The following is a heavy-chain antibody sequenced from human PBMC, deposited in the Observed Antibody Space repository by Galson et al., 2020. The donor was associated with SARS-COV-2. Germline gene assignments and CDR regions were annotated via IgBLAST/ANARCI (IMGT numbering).Heavy chain of an antibody. CDR1: GFTFSSYA. D-gene: IGHD2-8*01. Sequence: TGGSLRLSCAASGFTFSSYAMSWVRQAPGKGGLHCVSAIGNSGGSTYYADSVKGRFTISRDNSKNTLYLQMNSLRVEDTAVYYCAKVGGVPPNWFDPWGQGTLVSVSS. CDR2: IGNSGGST. J-gene: IGHJ5*02. CDR3: AKVGGVPPNWFDP. V-gene: IGHV3-23*01.